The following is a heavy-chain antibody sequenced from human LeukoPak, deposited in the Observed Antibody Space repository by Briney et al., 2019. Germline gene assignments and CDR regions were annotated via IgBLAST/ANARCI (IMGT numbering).Heavy chain of an antibody. CDR1: GYTFTSYY. V-gene: IGHV1-46*01. Sequence: ASVKVSCKTSGYTFTSYYMHWVRQASGQGLEWMGIINPSGGSTSYAQKFRGRVTMTRDTSTSTLYMELSSLRSEDTAVYYCARAGLLVGGFDYWGQGTLVTVSS. J-gene: IGHJ4*02. CDR2: INPSGGST. D-gene: IGHD2-21*02. CDR3: ARAGLLVGGFDY.